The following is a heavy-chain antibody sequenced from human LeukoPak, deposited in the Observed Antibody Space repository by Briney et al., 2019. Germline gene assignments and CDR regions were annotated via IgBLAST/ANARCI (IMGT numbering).Heavy chain of an antibody. Sequence: GGSLRLSCAASGFTFSSYGMHWVRQAPGKGLEWVAVISYDGSNKYYADSVKGRFTISRDNSKNTLYLQMNSLRAEDTAVYYCAKDQSKSGWLGHYYYGMDVWGQGTTVTVSS. CDR3: AKDQSKSGWLGHYYYGMDV. V-gene: IGHV3-30*18. J-gene: IGHJ6*02. CDR1: GFTFSSYG. CDR2: ISYDGSNK. D-gene: IGHD5-12*01.